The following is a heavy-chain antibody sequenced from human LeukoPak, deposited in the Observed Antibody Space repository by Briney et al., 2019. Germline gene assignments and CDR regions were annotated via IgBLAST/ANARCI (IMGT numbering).Heavy chain of an antibody. V-gene: IGHV4-30-4*01. Sequence: SETLSLTCTVSGGSISSGDYYWSWIRQPPGKGLEWIGYIYYSGSTYYNPSLKSRVTISVDTSKNQLSLKLSSGTAADTAVYYCARDQIAAAGGFDYWGPGTLVTVSS. CDR2: IYYSGST. CDR1: GGSISSGDYY. J-gene: IGHJ4*02. CDR3: ARDQIAAAGGFDY. D-gene: IGHD6-13*01.